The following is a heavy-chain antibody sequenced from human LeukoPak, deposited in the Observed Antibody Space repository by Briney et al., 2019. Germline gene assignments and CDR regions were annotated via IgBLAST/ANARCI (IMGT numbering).Heavy chain of an antibody. CDR3: ASNDYTDYYYMDV. D-gene: IGHD4-11*01. V-gene: IGHV4-38-2*02. J-gene: IGHJ6*03. CDR2: IYHSGST. Sequence: SETLSLTCTVSGYSISSGYYWGWIRQPPGKGLEWIGSIYHSGSTYYNPSLKSRVTISVDTSKNQFPLKLSSVTAADTAVYYCASNDYTDYYYMDVWGKGTTVTVSS. CDR1: GYSISSGYY.